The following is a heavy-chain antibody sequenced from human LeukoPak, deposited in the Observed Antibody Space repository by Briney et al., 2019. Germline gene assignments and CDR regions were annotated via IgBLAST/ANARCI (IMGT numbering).Heavy chain of an antibody. D-gene: IGHD3-3*01. J-gene: IGHJ6*03. CDR2: IYTSGST. V-gene: IGHV4-61*02. Sequence: SETLSLTCTASGGSISSGSYYWSWIRQPAGKGLEWIGRIYTSGSTNYNPSLKSRVTISVDTSKNQFSLKLSSVTAADTAVYYCARAPGITIFGVVTSPSMDVWGKGTTVTVSS. CDR1: GGSISSGSYY. CDR3: ARAPGITIFGVVTSPSMDV.